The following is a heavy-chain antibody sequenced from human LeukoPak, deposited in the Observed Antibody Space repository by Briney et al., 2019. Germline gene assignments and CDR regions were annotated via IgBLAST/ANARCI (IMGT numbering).Heavy chain of an antibody. D-gene: IGHD1-14*01. CDR1: GFTFSRYW. Sequence: GGSLRLFCAASGFTFSRYWMHWVRQVPGKGLVWVARINPGGSSITYADSVKGRFTISRDNAKNTLYLQMDSLRAEDTGVYYCARSNQADDYWGQGTLVTVSS. J-gene: IGHJ4*02. CDR3: ARSNQADDY. CDR2: INPGGSSI. V-gene: IGHV3-74*01.